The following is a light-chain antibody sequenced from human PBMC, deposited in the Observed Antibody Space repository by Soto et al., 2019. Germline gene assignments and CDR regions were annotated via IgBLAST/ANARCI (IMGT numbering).Light chain of an antibody. CDR2: DVS. J-gene: IGLJ2*01. CDR3: SSYTISSTEV. CDR1: SSDVGGYNY. V-gene: IGLV2-14*01. Sequence: QSVLTQPASVSGSPGQSITISCTGTSSDVGGYNYVSWYQQHPGKAPKLMIYDVSNRPSGVSSRFSGSKSGNTASLSISGLQPEDEADYYCSSYTISSTEVFGGGTKLTVL.